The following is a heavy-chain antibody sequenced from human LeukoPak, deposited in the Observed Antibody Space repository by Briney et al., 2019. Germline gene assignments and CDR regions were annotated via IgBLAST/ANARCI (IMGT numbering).Heavy chain of an antibody. V-gene: IGHV1-46*01. CDR2: INPNDGTT. CDR1: GYTFTSYY. D-gene: IGHD1-26*01. Sequence: GASVKVSCKTSGYTFTSYYMHWVRQAPGQGLGWMGIINPNDGTTIYAQKFQGIFTMTRDTSTSTVYMELSSLTAEDTAVYYCARGASRSSTSDDAFDIWGQGTLVTVS. CDR3: ARGASRSSTSDDAFDI. J-gene: IGHJ3*02.